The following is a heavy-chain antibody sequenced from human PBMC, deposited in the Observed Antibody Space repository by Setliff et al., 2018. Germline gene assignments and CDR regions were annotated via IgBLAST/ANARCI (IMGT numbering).Heavy chain of an antibody. J-gene: IGHJ3*02. CDR3: ARGLRQNRSNSDVFGI. CDR2: MNPNSGNT. D-gene: IGHD4-4*01. CDR1: GYTLTNYD. Sequence: ASVKVSCKASGYTLTNYDINWLRQAAGQGLEWMGWMNPNSGNTGYAQKFQGRVTMTRNTSISTVYMELSSLRYEDMAVYYCARGLRQNRSNSDVFGIWGQGTVVTVSS. V-gene: IGHV1-8*02.